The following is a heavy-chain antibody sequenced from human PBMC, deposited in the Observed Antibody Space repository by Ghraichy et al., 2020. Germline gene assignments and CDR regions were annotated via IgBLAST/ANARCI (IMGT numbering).Heavy chain of an antibody. CDR3: ARDSVVAATYYYYGMDV. CDR2: IGSSSSYI. CDR1: GFIFSSYT. Sequence: GGSLRLSCAASGFIFSSYTMNWVRQAPGKGLEWVSSIGSSSSYIYYADSVKGRFTISRDNAKNSLYLQMNSLRAEDTAVFYCARDSVVAATYYYYGMDVWGQGTTVTVSS. J-gene: IGHJ6*02. D-gene: IGHD2-15*01. V-gene: IGHV3-21*01.